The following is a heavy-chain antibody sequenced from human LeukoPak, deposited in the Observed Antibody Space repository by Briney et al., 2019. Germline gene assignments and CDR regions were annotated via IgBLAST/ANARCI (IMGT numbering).Heavy chain of an antibody. CDR2: INHSGST. CDR3: ARWEGGSYYDFDY. V-gene: IGHV4-34*01. Sequence: SETLSLTCAVYGGSFSGYYWSWIRQPPGQGLALIGEINHSGSTNYNPSLKSRVTISVDTSKNQFSLKLSSVTAADTAVYYCARWEGGSYYDFDYWGQGTLVTVSS. J-gene: IGHJ4*02. CDR1: GGSFSGYY. D-gene: IGHD1-26*01.